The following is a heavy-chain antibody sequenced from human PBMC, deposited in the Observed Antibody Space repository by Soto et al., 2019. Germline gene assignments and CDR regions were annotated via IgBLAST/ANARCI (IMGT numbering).Heavy chain of an antibody. CDR3: ARALGYYDILTGYRLGAFDI. J-gene: IGHJ3*02. CDR2: IYYSGST. V-gene: IGHV4-59*01. CDR1: GGSISSYY. D-gene: IGHD3-9*01. Sequence: QVQLQESGPGLVKPSETLSLTCTVSGGSISSYYWSWIRQPPGKGLEWIGYIYYSGSTNYNPSLRSRVTISVDTSKNQFSLKLSSVTAADTAVYYCARALGYYDILTGYRLGAFDIWGQGTMVTVSS.